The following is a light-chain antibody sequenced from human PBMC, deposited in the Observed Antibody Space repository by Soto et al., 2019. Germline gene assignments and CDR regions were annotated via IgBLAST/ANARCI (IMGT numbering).Light chain of an antibody. CDR3: QQYYSTPLT. V-gene: IGKV4-1*01. J-gene: IGKJ4*01. Sequence: DIVMTQSPDSLAVSLGERATINCNSSQSVLYSSNNKNYLTWYQQKPGQPPKLLIYWASTWESGVPDRFSGSGSGTDFTLTISSLQAEDVAVYYCQQYYSTPLTFGGGTKVDIK. CDR1: QSVLYSSNNKNY. CDR2: WAS.